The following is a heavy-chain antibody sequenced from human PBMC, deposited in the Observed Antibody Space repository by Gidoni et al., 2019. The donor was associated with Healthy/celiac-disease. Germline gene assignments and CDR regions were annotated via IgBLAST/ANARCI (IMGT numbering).Heavy chain of an antibody. J-gene: IGHJ4*02. CDR2: IYYSGST. Sequence: QVQLQESGPGRVKPSETLSLTCTVSGGSISSYYWSWIRQPPGKGLEWIGYIYYSGSTNYNPSLKSRVTISVDTSKNQFSLKLSSVTAADTAVYYCARGDTVVTNYFDYWGQGTLVTVSS. V-gene: IGHV4-59*01. CDR1: GGSISSYY. CDR3: ARGDTVVTNYFDY. D-gene: IGHD2-21*02.